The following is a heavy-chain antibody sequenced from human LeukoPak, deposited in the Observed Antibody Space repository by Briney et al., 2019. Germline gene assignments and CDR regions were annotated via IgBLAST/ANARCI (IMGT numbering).Heavy chain of an antibody. Sequence: ASVKVSCKASGGTFSSYAISWVRQAPGQGLEWMGGIIPIFGTANYAQKFQERVTITRDMSTSTAYMELSSLRSEDTAVYYCAAEGHDYSNYQTLYGMDVWGQGTTVTVSS. J-gene: IGHJ6*02. V-gene: IGHV1-69*05. CDR3: AAEGHDYSNYQTLYGMDV. D-gene: IGHD4-11*01. CDR1: GGTFSSYA. CDR2: IIPIFGTA.